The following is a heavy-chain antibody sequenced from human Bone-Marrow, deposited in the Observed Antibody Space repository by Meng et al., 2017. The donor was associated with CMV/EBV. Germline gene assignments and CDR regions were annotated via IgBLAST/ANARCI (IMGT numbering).Heavy chain of an antibody. D-gene: IGHD6-19*01. CDR1: GYTFASHD. CDR3: ARRGYSNDWYPFDY. V-gene: IGHV1-8*03. J-gene: IGHJ4*02. Sequence: SGYTFASHDINWVRQATGQGREWIGWMNPYSGKTGYAEKFQGRVTITRNTSIRTAYLELSSLRSEDTAFYYCARRGYSNDWYPFDYWGQGTLVTVSS. CDR2: MNPYSGKT.